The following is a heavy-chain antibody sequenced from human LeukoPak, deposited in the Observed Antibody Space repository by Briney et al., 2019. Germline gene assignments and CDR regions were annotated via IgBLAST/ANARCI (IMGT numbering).Heavy chain of an antibody. Sequence: QPGGSLRLSCVASGFTVSSNYMSWVRQAPGKGLEWVSVIYSGGSTYYADSVKGRFTISRDNSKNTLYLQMNSLRAEDTAVYYCAREDYYDSSGYPYWGQGTLVTVSS. V-gene: IGHV3-53*01. CDR3: AREDYYDSSGYPY. D-gene: IGHD3-22*01. J-gene: IGHJ4*02. CDR1: GFTVSSNY. CDR2: IYSGGST.